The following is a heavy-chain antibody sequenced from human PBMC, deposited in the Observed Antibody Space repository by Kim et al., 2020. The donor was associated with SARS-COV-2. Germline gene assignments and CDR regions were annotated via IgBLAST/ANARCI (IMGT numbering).Heavy chain of an antibody. J-gene: IGHJ5*02. D-gene: IGHD6-13*01. V-gene: IGHV3-23*01. CDR1: GFTFSSYA. CDR2: VTASGGSR. Sequence: GGSLRLSCAVSGFTFSSYAMSWVRQSPGKGLEWVSTVTASGGSRYYADSVKGRFSISRDNSKNTLFLQMNSLRADDTAVYYCAREEYDSSWANWFDPWGQGTLVTISS. CDR3: AREEYDSSWANWFDP.